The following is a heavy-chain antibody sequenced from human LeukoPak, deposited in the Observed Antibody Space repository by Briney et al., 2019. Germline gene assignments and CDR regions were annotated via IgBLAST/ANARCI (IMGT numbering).Heavy chain of an antibody. Sequence: SETLSLTCSVYVGSISGYYWSWIRLPPGKGLEWIGYIHASGSTHYNSSLKSRVTILLDTSKNQFSLEVISLTAADTAVYYCARRFFDQDFFDYWGQGTLVTVSS. J-gene: IGHJ4*02. CDR2: IHASGST. CDR1: VGSISGYY. V-gene: IGHV4-4*09. D-gene: IGHD3-9*01. CDR3: ARRFFDQDFFDY.